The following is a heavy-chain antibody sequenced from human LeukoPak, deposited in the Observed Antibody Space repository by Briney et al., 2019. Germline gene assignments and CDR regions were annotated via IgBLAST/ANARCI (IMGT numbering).Heavy chain of an antibody. CDR1: GGSITNTNY. Sequence: SGTLSLTCGVSGGSITNTNYWTWVRQPPGKGLEWIGEVNLQGSTNYNPSLKSRVTISVDKSKNQFSLKLSSVTAADTAVYYCASKSSGWGYYYYYGMDVWGQGTTVTVSS. CDR3: ASKSSGWGYYYYYGMDV. J-gene: IGHJ6*02. CDR2: VNLQGST. D-gene: IGHD6-19*01. V-gene: IGHV4-4*02.